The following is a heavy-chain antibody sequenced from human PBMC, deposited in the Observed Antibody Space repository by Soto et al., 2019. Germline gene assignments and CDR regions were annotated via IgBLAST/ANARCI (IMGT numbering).Heavy chain of an antibody. CDR1: GYTFTSYG. Sequence: VKVSCKASGYTFTSYGISWVRQAPGQGLEWMGWISAYNGNTNYAQKLQGRVTMTTDTSTSTAYMELRSLRSDDTAVYYCARYYDILTGSREVDYWGQGTLVTVSS. CDR3: ARYYDILTGSREVDY. CDR2: ISAYNGNT. D-gene: IGHD3-9*01. J-gene: IGHJ4*02. V-gene: IGHV1-18*01.